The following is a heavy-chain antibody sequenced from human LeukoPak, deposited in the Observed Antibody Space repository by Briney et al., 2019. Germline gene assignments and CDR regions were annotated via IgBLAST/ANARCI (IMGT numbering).Heavy chain of an antibody. Sequence: GGSLRLSCAASGFTVSSNTMNWVRQAPGKGLEWVSVIYTGGATDYADSVKGRFIISRDNFKNMVYLQMNSLRAEDTAVYYCARELEIAVAGTLGYWGQGTLVTVSS. J-gene: IGHJ4*02. CDR3: ARELEIAVAGTLGY. V-gene: IGHV3-53*01. CDR2: IYTGGAT. D-gene: IGHD6-19*01. CDR1: GFTVSSNT.